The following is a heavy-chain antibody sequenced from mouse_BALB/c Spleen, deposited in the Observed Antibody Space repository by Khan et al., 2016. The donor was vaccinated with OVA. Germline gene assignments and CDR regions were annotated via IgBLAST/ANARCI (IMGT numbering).Heavy chain of an antibody. Sequence: EVQLQESGPGLVKPSQSLSLTCTVTGYSITSDFAWNWVRQFPGNKLEWMGYISFSGTTSYDPSLKSRLSITRDTPKNQFFLQLSSVNTEDTATYYCTRSVYYAYAYAMDYWGQGTSVTVSS. J-gene: IGHJ4*01. CDR2: ISFSGTT. V-gene: IGHV3-2*02. D-gene: IGHD2-2*01. CDR3: TRSVYYAYAYAMDY. CDR1: GYSITSDFA.